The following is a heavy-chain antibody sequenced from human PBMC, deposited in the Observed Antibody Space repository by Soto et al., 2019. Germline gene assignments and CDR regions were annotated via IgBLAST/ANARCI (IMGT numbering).Heavy chain of an antibody. J-gene: IGHJ4*02. CDR2: ISYDGSNK. D-gene: IGHD6-6*01. CDR3: ARDGQYTSPRNFDY. V-gene: IGHV3-30-3*01. CDR1: GFTFSSYA. Sequence: QVQLVESGGGVVQPGRSLRLSCAASGFTFSSYAMHWVRQAPGKGLEWVAVISYDGSNKYYADSVKGRFTISRDNSKNTLYLQMNSLRDEDTAVYYCARDGQYTSPRNFDYWGQGTLVTVSS.